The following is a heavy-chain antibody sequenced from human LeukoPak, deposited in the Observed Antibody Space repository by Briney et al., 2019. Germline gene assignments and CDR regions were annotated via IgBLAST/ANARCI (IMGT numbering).Heavy chain of an antibody. D-gene: IGHD3-3*01. J-gene: IGHJ6*02. Sequence: TSETLSLTCTVSGGSISSHCWNWIRQPPGKGLEWIGYVYYSGSTNYNPSLKSRVTISVDTSKNQFSLKLSSVTAADTAVYYCASYPAYYDFWSGYRNNYYYYGMDVWGQGTTVTVSS. V-gene: IGHV4-59*11. CDR2: VYYSGST. CDR1: GGSISSHC. CDR3: ASYPAYYDFWSGYRNNYYYYGMDV.